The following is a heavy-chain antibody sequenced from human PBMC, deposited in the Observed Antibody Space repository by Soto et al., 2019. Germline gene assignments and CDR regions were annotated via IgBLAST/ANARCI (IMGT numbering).Heavy chain of an antibody. CDR2: ISKSGDST. Sequence: GSLRLSCAASGVTFTSYAMTWVRQVPGEGLQWVSSISKSGDSTYYADSVKGRFTTSRDNSKNTLYLQMNSLRAEDTAIYYCAKGSFGFDYWGQGTLVTVSS. J-gene: IGHJ4*02. CDR1: GVTFTSYA. CDR3: AKGSFGFDY. D-gene: IGHD3-10*01. V-gene: IGHV3-23*01.